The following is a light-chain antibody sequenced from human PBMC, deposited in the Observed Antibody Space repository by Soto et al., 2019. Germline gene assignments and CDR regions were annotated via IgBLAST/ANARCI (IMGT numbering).Light chain of an antibody. CDR2: DVS. J-gene: IGKJ1*01. Sequence: DLQMTLSPFTPSASVGNRVPMTCRASQRISGWLAWHQQKPGKAPKLLIYDVSALKRGVPPRFSGSGSGTEFTLTISSLQPEDFATYYCQQYDSFSVPFGQGTKVDIK. V-gene: IGKV1-5*01. CDR1: QRISGW. CDR3: QQYDSFSVP.